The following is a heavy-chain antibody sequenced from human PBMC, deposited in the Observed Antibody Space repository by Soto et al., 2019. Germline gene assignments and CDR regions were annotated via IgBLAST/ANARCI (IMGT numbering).Heavy chain of an antibody. CDR3: ARHRQYYDTSGYQQRYFDY. D-gene: IGHD3-22*01. V-gene: IGHV4-39*01. CDR2: IYYSGTT. J-gene: IGHJ4*02. Sequence: SETLSLTCSVSGGSISSSPYYWGWIRQPPGKGLEWLGTIYYSGTTSYNPSLKSRVIISVDTSNNQLFLKLRSVTAADTAVYYCARHRQYYDTSGYQQRYFDYWGQGTQVTVS. CDR1: GGSISSSPYY.